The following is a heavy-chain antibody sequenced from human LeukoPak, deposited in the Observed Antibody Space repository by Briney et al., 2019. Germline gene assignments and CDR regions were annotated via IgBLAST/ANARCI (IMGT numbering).Heavy chain of an antibody. V-gene: IGHV3-30*18. CDR3: AKGYHIYSYVVSFGHY. CDR2: ISRDGSDK. D-gene: IGHD5-18*01. Sequence: GGSLRLSCAASGLSFSSFAMSWVRQGPARGLEWVSIISRDGSDKNYADSVKGRFTISRDNSKNTLYLQISSLRAEDTAVYYCAKGYHIYSYVVSFGHYWGQGTLVTVSS. J-gene: IGHJ4*02. CDR1: GLSFSSFA.